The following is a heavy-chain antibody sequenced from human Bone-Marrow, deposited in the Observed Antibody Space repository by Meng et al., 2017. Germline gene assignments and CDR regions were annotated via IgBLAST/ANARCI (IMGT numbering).Heavy chain of an antibody. V-gene: IGHV4-34*01. Sequence: QVQLQQWGAGLLKPSETLSLTCAVYGGSFSGYYGSWIRQPPGKGLEWIGEINHSGSTNYNPSLKSRVTISVDTSKNQFSLKLSSVTAADTAVYYCARGVVRNWNYLPWGQGTLVTVSS. D-gene: IGHD1-7*01. CDR3: ARGVVRNWNYLP. CDR1: GGSFSGYY. CDR2: INHSGST. J-gene: IGHJ5*02.